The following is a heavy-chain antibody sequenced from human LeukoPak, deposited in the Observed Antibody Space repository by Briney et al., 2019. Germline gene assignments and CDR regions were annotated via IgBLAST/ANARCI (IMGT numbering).Heavy chain of an antibody. CDR1: GFTFSSYW. V-gene: IGHV3-7*01. Sequence: GGSLRLSCAASGFTFSSYWMGWVRQAPGKGLEWVANVKQDGSEKYYVDSVKGRFTISRDNAKNSLYLQMNSLRAEDTAVYYCARSDLTWDYIDYWGQGTLVTVSS. CDR2: VKQDGSEK. CDR3: ARSDLTWDYIDY. D-gene: IGHD2-21*02. J-gene: IGHJ4*02.